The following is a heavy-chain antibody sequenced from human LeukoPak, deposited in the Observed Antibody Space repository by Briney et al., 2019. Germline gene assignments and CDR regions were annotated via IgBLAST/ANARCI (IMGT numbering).Heavy chain of an antibody. J-gene: IGHJ4*02. Sequence: GASVKVSCKASGYTFTGYYMHWVRQAPGQGLEWMGWINPNSGGTNYAQKFQGRVTITTDESTSTAYMELSSLRSEDTAVYYCARAKYDFWSGYWSYWGQGTLVTVSS. CDR2: INPNSGGT. V-gene: IGHV1-2*02. CDR3: ARAKYDFWSGYWSY. D-gene: IGHD3-3*01. CDR1: GYTFTGYY.